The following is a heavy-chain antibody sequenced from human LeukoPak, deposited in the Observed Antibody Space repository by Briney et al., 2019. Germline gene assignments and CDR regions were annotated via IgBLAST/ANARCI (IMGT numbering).Heavy chain of an antibody. D-gene: IGHD3-10*01. J-gene: IGHJ4*02. CDR3: AKKGPPGGSGSYYNDY. V-gene: IGHV3-23*01. CDR2: ISGSGGST. CDR1: GFTFSSYG. Sequence: GGSLRLSCAASGFTFSSYGMSWVRQAPGKGLEWVSAISGSGGSTYYADSVKGRFTISRDNSKNTLYLQMNSLRAEDTAVYYCAKKGPPGGSGSYYNDYWGQGTLVTVSS.